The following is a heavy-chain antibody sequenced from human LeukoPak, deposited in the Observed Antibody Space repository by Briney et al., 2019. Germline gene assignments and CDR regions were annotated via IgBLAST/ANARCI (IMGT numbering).Heavy chain of an antibody. J-gene: IGHJ2*01. Sequence: PGGSLRLSCAVSGFTFSNFWMSWVRQAPGRGLEWVANIHPEGNEKYHVDSVKGRFTISRDNAKNSLYLQMISLRAEDTALYYCAKDGNHKWYFDLWGRGSLVTVSS. V-gene: IGHV3-7*03. CDR1: GFTFSNFW. CDR2: IHPEGNEK. D-gene: IGHD1-26*01. CDR3: AKDGNHKWYFDL.